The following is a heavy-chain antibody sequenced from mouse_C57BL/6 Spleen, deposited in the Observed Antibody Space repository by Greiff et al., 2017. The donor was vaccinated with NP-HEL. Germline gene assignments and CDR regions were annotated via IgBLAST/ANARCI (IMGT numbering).Heavy chain of an antibody. CDR2: ISYDGSN. J-gene: IGHJ2*01. CDR1: GYSITSGYY. CDR3: ASATVVENYFDY. Sequence: EVQLQESGPGLVKPSQSLSLTCSVTGYSITSGYYWNWIRQFPGNKLEWMGYISYDGSNNYNPSLKNRISITRDTSKNQFFLKLNSVTTEDTATYYCASATVVENYFDYWGQGTTLTVSS. V-gene: IGHV3-6*01. D-gene: IGHD1-1*01.